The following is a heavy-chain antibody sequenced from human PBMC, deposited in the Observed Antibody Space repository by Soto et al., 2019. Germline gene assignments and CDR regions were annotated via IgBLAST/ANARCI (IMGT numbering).Heavy chain of an antibody. CDR2: MSSSSSTI. J-gene: IGHJ3*02. CDR1: GFTFSSYS. CDR3: ASGNWKNAVDI. V-gene: IGHV3-48*02. Sequence: PGWSLRLSCAASGFTFSSYSMNWVRQGPGKGLESVSYMSSSSSTIYYAASVKGRFTISRDKAKNSQYLQMNSLRDEDKAVYYCASGNWKNAVDIWGQGTMVTFS. D-gene: IGHD1-1*01.